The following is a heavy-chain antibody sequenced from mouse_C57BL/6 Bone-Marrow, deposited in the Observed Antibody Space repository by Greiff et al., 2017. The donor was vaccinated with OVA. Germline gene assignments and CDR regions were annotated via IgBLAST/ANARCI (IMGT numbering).Heavy chain of an antibody. V-gene: IGHV1-55*01. J-gene: IGHJ2*01. D-gene: IGHD1-1*01. Sequence: QVQLQQPGAELVKPGASVKMSCKASGYTFTSYWITWVKQRPGQGLEWIGDIYPGSGSTNYNEKFKSKATLTVDTSSSTAYMKLSSLTSEDSAVYYCARPRIYYYGWYFDYWGQGTTLTVSS. CDR2: IYPGSGST. CDR3: ARPRIYYYGWYFDY. CDR1: GYTFTSYW.